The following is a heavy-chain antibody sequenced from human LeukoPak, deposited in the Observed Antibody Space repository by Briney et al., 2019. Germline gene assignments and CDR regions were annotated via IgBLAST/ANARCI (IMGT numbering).Heavy chain of an antibody. D-gene: IGHD1-14*01. CDR1: GFTFSSYW. Sequence: GGSLRLSCAASGFTFSSYWMLWVRQVPGKGLVWVARINPGGSSITYADSVKGRFTISRDNAKNTLYLQMDSLRAEDTGVYYCARSNQADDYWGQGTLVTVSS. J-gene: IGHJ4*02. CDR2: INPGGSSI. CDR3: ARSNQADDY. V-gene: IGHV3-74*01.